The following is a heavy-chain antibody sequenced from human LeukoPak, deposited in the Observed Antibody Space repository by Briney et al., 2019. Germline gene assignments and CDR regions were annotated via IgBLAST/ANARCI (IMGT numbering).Heavy chain of an antibody. CDR3: ARAPGYQLLFWFDP. CDR1: GYTFTSYD. V-gene: IGHV1-8*03. CDR2: MNPNSGNT. Sequence: GASVKVSCKASGYTFTSYDINWVRQATGQGLEWMGWMNPNSGNTGYAQKFQGRVTITRNTSISTAYMELSSLRSEDTAVYYCARAPGYQLLFWFDPWGQGTLVTVSS. J-gene: IGHJ5*02. D-gene: IGHD2-2*01.